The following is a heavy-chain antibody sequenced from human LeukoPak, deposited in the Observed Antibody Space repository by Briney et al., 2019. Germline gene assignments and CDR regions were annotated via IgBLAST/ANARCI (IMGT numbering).Heavy chain of an antibody. V-gene: IGHV4-4*07. D-gene: IGHD6-13*01. Sequence: NSSETLSLTCTVSGGSISSYYWSCIRQPAGKGLEWIGRIYTSGSTNYNPSLKSRVTMSVDTSKNQFSLKLSSVTAADTAVYYCARDLRWYSSSWYDKKNWFDPWGQGTLVTVSS. J-gene: IGHJ5*02. CDR1: GGSISSYY. CDR2: IYTSGST. CDR3: ARDLRWYSSSWYDKKNWFDP.